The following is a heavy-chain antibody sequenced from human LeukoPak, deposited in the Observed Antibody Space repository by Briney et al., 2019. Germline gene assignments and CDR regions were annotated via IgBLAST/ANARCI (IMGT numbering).Heavy chain of an antibody. CDR1: GGSISSGGYY. CDR3: ARVRSRRVVIVVPDAFDI. CDR2: IYHSGST. Sequence: SETLSLTCTVSGGSISSGGYYWSWIRQPPGKGLEWIGYIYHSGSTYYNPSLKSRVTISVDRSQNQFSLKLSSVTAADTAVYYCARVRSRRVVIVVPDAFDIWGQGTMVTVSS. D-gene: IGHD3-22*01. J-gene: IGHJ3*02. V-gene: IGHV4-30-2*01.